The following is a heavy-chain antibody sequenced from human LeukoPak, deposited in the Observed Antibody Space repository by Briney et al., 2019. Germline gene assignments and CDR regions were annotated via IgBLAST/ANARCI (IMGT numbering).Heavy chain of an antibody. Sequence: GGSLRLACTASGFTFSNSGMHWVRQAPGKGLEWVAFIRYDGSNEFYVDSVKGRFTISRDNSMNTLNLQMSSLRPEDTAVYYCARSVAGITWFDPWGQGTLVTVSS. CDR3: ARSVAGITWFDP. CDR1: GFTFSNSG. J-gene: IGHJ5*02. V-gene: IGHV3-30*02. D-gene: IGHD6-19*01. CDR2: IRYDGSNE.